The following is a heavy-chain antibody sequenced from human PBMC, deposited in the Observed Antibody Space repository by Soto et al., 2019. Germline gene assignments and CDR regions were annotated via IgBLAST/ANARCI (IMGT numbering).Heavy chain of an antibody. Sequence: GSLRLSCAASGFTFSSYSMNWVRQAPGKGLEWVSSISSSSSYIYYADSVKGRFTISRDNAKNSLYLQMNSLRAEDTAVYYCARALPTGTSPDYWGQGTLVTVSS. CDR3: ARALPTGTSPDY. CDR1: GFTFSSYS. J-gene: IGHJ4*02. V-gene: IGHV3-21*01. CDR2: ISSSSSYI. D-gene: IGHD2-8*01.